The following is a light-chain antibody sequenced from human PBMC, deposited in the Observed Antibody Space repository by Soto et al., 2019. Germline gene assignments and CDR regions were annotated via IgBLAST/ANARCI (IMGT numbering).Light chain of an antibody. CDR2: GDS. CDR3: QSYDSSLSGVV. V-gene: IGLV1-40*01. CDR1: SSNVGAGYD. Sequence: QAAVTQPPSVSGAPGQRVTISCTGSSSNVGAGYDVHWYQQLPGTAPKLLMYGDSNRPSGVPDRFSGSKSGTSASLAITGLQAEDEADYYCQSYDSSLSGVVFGGGTKLTVL. J-gene: IGLJ2*01.